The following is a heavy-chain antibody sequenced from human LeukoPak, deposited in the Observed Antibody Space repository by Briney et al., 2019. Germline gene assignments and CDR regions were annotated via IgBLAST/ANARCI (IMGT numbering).Heavy chain of an antibody. CDR1: GFTFNSYA. V-gene: IGHV3-23*01. CDR2: ISGSGGDT. J-gene: IGHJ4*02. Sequence: GGSLRLSCAASGFTFNSYAMSWVRQAPGKGLEWVSAISGSGGDTDYADSVEGRFTISRDNSKNTVYLQMNSLRAEDTAIYYCAKCGYSYLFDYWGQGILVTVSS. CDR3: AKCGYSYLFDY. D-gene: IGHD5-18*01.